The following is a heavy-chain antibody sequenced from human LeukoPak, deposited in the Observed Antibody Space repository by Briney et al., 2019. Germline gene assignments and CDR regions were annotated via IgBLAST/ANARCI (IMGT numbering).Heavy chain of an antibody. CDR1: GGSISSHY. CDR2: IYYSGST. D-gene: IGHD2-2*01. J-gene: IGHJ6*03. CDR3: ARSGYGVPAATPGIYYMDV. V-gene: IGHV4-59*11. Sequence: SETLSLTCTVSGGSISSHYWSWIRQPPGKGLEWIGYIYYSGSTNYNPSLKSRVTISVDTSKNQFSLKLSSVTAADTAVYYCARSGYGVPAATPGIYYMDVWGKGTTVTVSS.